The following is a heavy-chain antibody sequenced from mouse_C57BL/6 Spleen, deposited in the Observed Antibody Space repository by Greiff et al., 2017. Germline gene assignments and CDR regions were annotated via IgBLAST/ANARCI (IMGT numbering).Heavy chain of an antibody. CDR1: GFNTKDYY. V-gene: IGHV14-2*01. CDR3: ARSFSYYGNYYWYFDV. CDR2: IDPEDGET. J-gene: IGHJ1*03. Sequence: VQLKESGAELVKPGASVTLSCTASGFNTKDYYMHWVKQRTEQGLEWIGRIDPEDGETKYAPKFPGKATITADTSSSTAYLQLSSLTSEDTAVYYCARSFSYYGNYYWYFDVWGTGTTVTVSS. D-gene: IGHD2-10*01.